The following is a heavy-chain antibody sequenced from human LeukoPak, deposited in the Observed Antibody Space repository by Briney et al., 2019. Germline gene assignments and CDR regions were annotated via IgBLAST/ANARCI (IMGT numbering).Heavy chain of an antibody. CDR1: GFTFDDYA. V-gene: IGHV3-53*01. CDR2: IYSGGST. CDR3: AGDNFAAHYYGSGSPFFDY. J-gene: IGHJ4*02. Sequence: PGGSLRLSCAASGFTFDDYAMHRVRQAPGKGLEWVSVIYSGGSTYYADSVKGRFTISRDNSKNMLYLQMNSLRAEDTAVYYCAGDNFAAHYYGSGSPFFDYWGQGTLVTVSS. D-gene: IGHD3-10*01.